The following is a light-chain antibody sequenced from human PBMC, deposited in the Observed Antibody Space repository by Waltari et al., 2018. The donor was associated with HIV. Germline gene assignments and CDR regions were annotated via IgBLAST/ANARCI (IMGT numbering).Light chain of an antibody. CDR3: QQYDDLEYT. CDR1: QDIKHY. Sequence: DIQMTQSPLSLSVSVGDRVTLTCQASQDIKHYLNWYQQKPGKAPRLLIYDASSLETGVPERFRGSGSGTHFTLTISSLRPEDTATYYCQQYDDLEYTFGQGTTLEMK. CDR2: DAS. V-gene: IGKV1-33*01. J-gene: IGKJ2*01.